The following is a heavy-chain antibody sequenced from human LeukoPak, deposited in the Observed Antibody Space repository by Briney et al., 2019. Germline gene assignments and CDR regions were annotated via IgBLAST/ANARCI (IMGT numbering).Heavy chain of an antibody. J-gene: IGHJ4*02. V-gene: IGHV1-2*02. CDR2: INPNSGAT. Sequence: ASVEVSCKASGYIFTDYYIHWVRQAPGQGLEWMGWINPNSGATNYAQNFQGRVTMTRDPSISTAYMELSRLRSDDTAVYYCARFRGATSPRGFDYWGQGTLVTVSS. CDR3: ARFRGATSPRGFDY. CDR1: GYIFTDYY. D-gene: IGHD1-26*01.